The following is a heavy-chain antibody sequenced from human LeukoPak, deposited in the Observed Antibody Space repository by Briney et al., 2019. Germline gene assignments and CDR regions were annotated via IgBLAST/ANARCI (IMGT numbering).Heavy chain of an antibody. V-gene: IGHV3-30-3*01. CDR3: ASETGYSSGWYNY. CDR1: GFTFSDYA. D-gene: IGHD6-19*01. Sequence: GGSLRLSCTASGFTFSDYAMHWIRRAPGKGLEWVAVISYDGSKKYYADSVKGRFTISRDNSKNTLYLQMNSLRAEDTAVYYCASETGYSSGWYNYWGQGTLVTVSS. CDR2: ISYDGSKK. J-gene: IGHJ4*02.